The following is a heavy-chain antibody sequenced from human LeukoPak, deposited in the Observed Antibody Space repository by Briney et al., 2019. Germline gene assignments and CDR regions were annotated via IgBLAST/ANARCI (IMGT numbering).Heavy chain of an antibody. Sequence: ASVKVSCKASGYTFTTYGINWVRQAPGQGLEWMGWISAYNGNTNSAQKFQGGVTMTTDTSTRTAYMEVRSLRSDDTAIYYCAREYSGYDWVTLDYWGQGTLVTVSS. CDR2: ISAYNGNT. CDR1: GYTFTTYG. J-gene: IGHJ4*02. CDR3: AREYSGYDWVTLDY. D-gene: IGHD5-12*01. V-gene: IGHV1-18*01.